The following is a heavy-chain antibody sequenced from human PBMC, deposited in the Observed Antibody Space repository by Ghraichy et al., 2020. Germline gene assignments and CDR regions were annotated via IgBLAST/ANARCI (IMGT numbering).Heavy chain of an antibody. J-gene: IGHJ6*03. V-gene: IGHV3-13*04. CDR3: ARGVGGNGGYSYGSPYYYYYYMDV. D-gene: IGHD5-18*01. CDR1: GFTFSSYD. Sequence: GGSLRLSCAASGFTFSSYDMHWVRQATGKGLEWVSAIGTAGDTYYPGSVKGRFTISRENAKNSLYLQMNSLRAGDTAVYYCARGVGGNGGYSYGSPYYYYYYMDVWGKGTTVTVSS. CDR2: IGTAGDT.